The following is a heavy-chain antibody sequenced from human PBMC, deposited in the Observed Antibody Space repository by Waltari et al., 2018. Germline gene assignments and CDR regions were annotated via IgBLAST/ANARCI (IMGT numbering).Heavy chain of an antibody. D-gene: IGHD2-2*01. Sequence: QVQLQESGPGLVKPSQTLSLTCTVSGGSISSGDYYWSWIRPPPGKGLEWIGYIYYSGSTYYNPSLKSRVTISVDTSKNQFSLKLSSVTAADTAVYYCARAIVVVPAADEPFDYWGQGTLVTVSS. CDR1: GGSISSGDYY. V-gene: IGHV4-30-4*08. CDR2: IYYSGST. CDR3: ARAIVVVPAADEPFDY. J-gene: IGHJ4*02.